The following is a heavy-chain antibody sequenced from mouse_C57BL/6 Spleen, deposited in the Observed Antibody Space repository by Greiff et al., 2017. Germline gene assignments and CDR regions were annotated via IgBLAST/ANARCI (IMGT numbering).Heavy chain of an antibody. CDR1: GYTFTSYW. CDR2: IYPGSGST. CDR3: ARTRYFDV. V-gene: IGHV1-55*01. J-gene: IGHJ1*03. Sequence: QVQLQQPGAELVKPGASVKMSCKASGYTFTSYWITWVKQRPGQGLEWIGDIYPGSGSTNYTEKFKSKATLSVDTSSSTAYVQLSSLTSEDSAVYYCARTRYFDVWGTGTAVTVSS.